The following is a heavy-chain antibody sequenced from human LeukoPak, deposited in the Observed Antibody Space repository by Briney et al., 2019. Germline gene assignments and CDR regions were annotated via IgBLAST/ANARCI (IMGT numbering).Heavy chain of an antibody. CDR3: ASGRGVVVPAAIRGANWFDP. CDR2: INHSGST. CDR1: GGSFSGYY. D-gene: IGHD2-2*01. J-gene: IGHJ5*02. V-gene: IGHV4-34*01. Sequence: SETLSLTCAVYGGSFSGYYWSWIRQPPGKGLEWIGEINHSGSTNYNPSLKSRVTISVDTSKNQFSLKLSSVTAADTAVYYCASGRGVVVPAAIRGANWFDPWGQGTLVTVSS.